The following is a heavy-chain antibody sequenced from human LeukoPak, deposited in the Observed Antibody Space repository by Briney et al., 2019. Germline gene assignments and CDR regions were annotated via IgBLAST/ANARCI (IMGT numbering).Heavy chain of an antibody. CDR1: GITLSNYG. CDR2: ISGSGGGT. CDR3: AKRGVVIRVILVGFHKEAYYFDS. V-gene: IGHV3-23*01. J-gene: IGHJ4*02. D-gene: IGHD3-22*01. Sequence: GGSLTLSCAVSGITLSNYGMSWVRQAPGKGLEWVAGISGSGGGTNYADSVRGRFTISRDNSKNTLYLQMNSLGAEDTAVYFCAKRGVVIRVILVGFHKEAYYFDSWGQGALVTVSS.